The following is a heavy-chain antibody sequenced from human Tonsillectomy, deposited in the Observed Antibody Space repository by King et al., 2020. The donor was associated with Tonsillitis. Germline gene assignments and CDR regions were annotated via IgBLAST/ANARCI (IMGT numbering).Heavy chain of an antibody. CDR1: GFTFSSYA. J-gene: IGHJ6*02. V-gene: IGHV3-23*04. CDR3: AKAGQMTAVNIGYYGMDV. D-gene: IGHD4-17*01. Sequence: VQLVESGGGLVQPGGSLRLSCAASGFTFSSYAMSWVRQAPGKGLEWVSAISGNGGSTYYADSVKGRLTISRDNSKNTLYLQMDSLRADDTAVYYCAKAGQMTAVNIGYYGMDVWGQGTTVTVSS. CDR2: ISGNGGST.